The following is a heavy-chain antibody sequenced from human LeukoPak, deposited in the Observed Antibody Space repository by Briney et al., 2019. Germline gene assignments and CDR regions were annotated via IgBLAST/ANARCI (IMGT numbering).Heavy chain of an antibody. D-gene: IGHD6-13*01. V-gene: IGHV5-51*01. CDR3: ARLGYSRSLRTNWFDP. J-gene: IGHJ5*02. Sequence: GESLKISCKGSGYTFISYWIGWVRQMPGKGLEWMGIIYPGDSDTRYSPSFQGQVTISADKSISTAYLQWSSLKASDTAMYYCARLGYSRSLRTNWFDPWGQGTLVTVSS. CDR2: IYPGDSDT. CDR1: GYTFISYW.